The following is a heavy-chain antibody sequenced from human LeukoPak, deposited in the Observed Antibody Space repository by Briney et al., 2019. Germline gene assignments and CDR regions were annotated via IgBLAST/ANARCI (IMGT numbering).Heavy chain of an antibody. J-gene: IGHJ4*02. CDR2: IYSGGST. D-gene: IGHD6-6*01. CDR3: ARDTAARRFDY. CDR1: GFTVSSNY. V-gene: IGHV3-53*01. Sequence: GGSLRLSCAASGFTVSSNYMSWVRQAPGKGLEWVSVIYSGGSTYYADSVKSRFTISRDNSKNTLYLQMNSLRAEDTAVYYCARDTAARRFDYWGQGTLVTVSS.